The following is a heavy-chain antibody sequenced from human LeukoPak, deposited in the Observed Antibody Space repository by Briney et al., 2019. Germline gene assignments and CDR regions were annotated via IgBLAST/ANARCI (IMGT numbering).Heavy chain of an antibody. Sequence: GGSLRLSCAASGFTFSSYAMSWVRQAPGKGLEWVSAISGSGGGTYYADSVKGRFTISRDNSKNTLYLQMNSLRAEDTAVYYCVMRGYDNYYYGMDVWGQGTTVTVSS. CDR3: VMRGYDNYYYGMDV. V-gene: IGHV3-23*01. CDR2: ISGSGGGT. CDR1: GFTFSSYA. J-gene: IGHJ6*02. D-gene: IGHD5-12*01.